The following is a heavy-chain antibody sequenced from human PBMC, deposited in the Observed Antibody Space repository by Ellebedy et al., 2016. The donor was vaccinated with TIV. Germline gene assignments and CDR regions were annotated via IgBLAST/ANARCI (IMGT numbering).Heavy chain of an antibody. Sequence: SETLSLXXDVNGGSLSYYYWTWVRQPLGKGLEWIGEINHSGSTNYNPSLKGRVTISIDTSRKQFSLKLKSVTAADTAVYYCATQGGRLPGYSWFDPWGQGILVTVSS. D-gene: IGHD5-18*01. J-gene: IGHJ5*02. V-gene: IGHV4-34*01. CDR2: INHSGST. CDR3: ATQGGRLPGYSWFDP. CDR1: GGSLSYYY.